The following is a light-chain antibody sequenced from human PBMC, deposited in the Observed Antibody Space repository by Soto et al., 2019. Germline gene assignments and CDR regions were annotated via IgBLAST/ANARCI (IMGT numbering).Light chain of an antibody. Sequence: QSALAQPPSVSGAPGQKVTISCTGSSSNIGAGYDLQWYQQLPGTAPKLLLYGNSNRPSGVPDRFSDSKSGTSASLTITGLQAEDEADYYCQSYDSSLSAYVFGTGTKVTV. CDR2: GNS. V-gene: IGLV1-40*01. CDR3: QSYDSSLSAYV. J-gene: IGLJ1*01. CDR1: SSNIGAGYD.